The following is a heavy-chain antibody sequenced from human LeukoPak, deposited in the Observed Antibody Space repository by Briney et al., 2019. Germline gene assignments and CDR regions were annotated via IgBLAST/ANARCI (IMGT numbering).Heavy chain of an antibody. CDR1: GYTFTSYG. J-gene: IGHJ4*02. CDR3: ARGLPPRRNYDSSGYYSYYFDY. Sequence: ASVKVSCKASGYTFTSYGISWVRQAPGQGLEWMGWISGYNGHTKYAQKFQGRITMTTDTSTSTAYMELRSLTSDDTAVFYCARGLPPRRNYDSSGYYSYYFDYWGQGTLVTVSS. V-gene: IGHV1-18*01. CDR2: ISGYNGHT. D-gene: IGHD3-22*01.